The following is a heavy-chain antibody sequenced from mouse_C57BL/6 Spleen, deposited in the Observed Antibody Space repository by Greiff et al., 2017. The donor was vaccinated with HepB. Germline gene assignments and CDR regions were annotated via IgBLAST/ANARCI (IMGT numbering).Heavy chain of an antibody. J-gene: IGHJ3*01. V-gene: IGHV5-17*01. CDR3: AMMALGRYFAY. Sequence: EVQRVESGGGLVKPGGSLKLSCAASGFTFSDYGMHWVRQAPEKGLEWVAYISSGSSTIYYADTVKGRFTISRDNAKNTLFLQMTSLRSEDTAMYYCAMMALGRYFAYWGQGTLVTVSA. CDR1: GFTFSDYG. D-gene: IGHD3-3*01. CDR2: ISSGSSTI.